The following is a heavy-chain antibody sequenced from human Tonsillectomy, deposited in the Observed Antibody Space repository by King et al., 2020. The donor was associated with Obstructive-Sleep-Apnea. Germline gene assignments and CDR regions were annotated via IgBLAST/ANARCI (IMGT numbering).Heavy chain of an antibody. CDR3: ARGVYRSGRADVFDM. V-gene: IGHV3-30*04. CDR1: GFSFSSYV. CDR2: VSHDGIHR. J-gene: IGHJ3*02. Sequence: VQLVESGGGVVQPGRSLRLSCAGSGFSFSSYVMHWVRQAPGKGLEWVAVVSHDGIHRYYTDSVRGRFTISGDNSKNTLYLQMNSLRVEDTALYYCARGVYRSGRADVFDMWGQGTLVTVSS. D-gene: IGHD6-19*01.